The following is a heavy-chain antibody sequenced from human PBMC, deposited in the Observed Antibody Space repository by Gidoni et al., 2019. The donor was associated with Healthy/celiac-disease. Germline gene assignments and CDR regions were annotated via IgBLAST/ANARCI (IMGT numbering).Heavy chain of an antibody. CDR2: INHSGST. J-gene: IGHJ4*02. Sequence: QVQLQQWGAGLLKPSETLSLTCAVYGGSFSGYYWSWIRQPQGKGLEWIGEINHSGSTNYNPSLKSRVTISVDTSKNQFSLKLSSVTAADTAVYYCAREGVIAAAGPNDLDYWGQGTLVTVSS. CDR1: GGSFSGYY. CDR3: AREGVIAAAGPNDLDY. D-gene: IGHD6-13*01. V-gene: IGHV4-34*01.